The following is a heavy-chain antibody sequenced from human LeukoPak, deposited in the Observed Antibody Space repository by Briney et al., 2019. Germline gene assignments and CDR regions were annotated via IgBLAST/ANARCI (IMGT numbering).Heavy chain of an antibody. D-gene: IGHD6-19*01. Sequence: PSETLSLTCTVSGGSISSYYWSWIRQPPGKGLEWIGYIYYSGSTNYNPSLKSRVTISVDTSKNQFSLKLSSVTAADTAVYYCARAAVGWLNLDYWGQGTLVTVSS. CDR2: IYYSGST. V-gene: IGHV4-59*01. J-gene: IGHJ4*02. CDR3: ARAAVGWLNLDY. CDR1: GGSISSYY.